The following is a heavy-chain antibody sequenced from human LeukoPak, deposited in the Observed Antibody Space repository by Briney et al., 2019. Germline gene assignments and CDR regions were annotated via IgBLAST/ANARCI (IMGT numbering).Heavy chain of an antibody. J-gene: IGHJ4*02. CDR1: GFSFSSYT. CDR2: IISSSSYI. Sequence: GGSLRLSCAASGFSFSSYTMNWVRQAPGKGREWVSSIISSSSYIFYADSVKGRFTISRDNAKNSLYLQMNSLRVEDTAVYYCARDGVINDYGGNGPPDYWAREPWSPSPQ. CDR3: ARDGVINDYGGNGPPDY. D-gene: IGHD4-23*01. V-gene: IGHV3-21*01.